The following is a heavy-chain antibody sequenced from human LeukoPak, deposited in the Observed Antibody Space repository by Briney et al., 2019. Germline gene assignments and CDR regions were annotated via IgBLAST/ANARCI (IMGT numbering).Heavy chain of an antibody. Sequence: PGGSLRLSCAASGFTFSSYGMHWVRQAPGKGLEWVAVIWYDGSNKYYADSVKGRFTISRDNPKNTLYLQMNSLRAEDTAVYYCARDRSYYYDSSGYFWYWGQGTLVTVSS. CDR2: IWYDGSNK. D-gene: IGHD3-22*01. CDR1: GFTFSSYG. J-gene: IGHJ4*02. V-gene: IGHV3-33*01. CDR3: ARDRSYYYDSSGYFWY.